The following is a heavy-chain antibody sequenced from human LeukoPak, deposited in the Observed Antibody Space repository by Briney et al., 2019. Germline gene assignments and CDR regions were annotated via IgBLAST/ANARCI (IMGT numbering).Heavy chain of an antibody. CDR3: ARGTLLSSKQGYCSSTSCYTVFDY. V-gene: IGHV1-69*05. CDR1: GGTFSSYA. Sequence: SVKVSCKASGGTFSSYAISWVRQAPGQGLEWMGGIIPIFGTANYAQKFQGRVTITTDESTSTAYMELSSLRSEDTAVYYCARGTLLSSKQGYCSSTSCYTVFDYWGQGTLVTVSP. D-gene: IGHD2-2*02. CDR2: IIPIFGTA. J-gene: IGHJ4*02.